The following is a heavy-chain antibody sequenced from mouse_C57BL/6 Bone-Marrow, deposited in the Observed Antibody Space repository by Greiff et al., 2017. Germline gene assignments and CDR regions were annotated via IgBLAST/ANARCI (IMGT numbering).Heavy chain of an antibody. CDR1: GYTFTSYW. J-gene: IGHJ4*01. CDR2: MNPSSGST. CDR3: ATCSMDY. Sequence: LQQSGAELAIPGASVKLFCKASGYTFTSYWMHLVKQRPGLGLEWLGYMNPSSGSTKYHQKFKDKATLTADKSSSTAYMQHSSLTYEDSAVNYGATCSMDYWGQGTSVTVSS. V-gene: IGHV1-7*01.